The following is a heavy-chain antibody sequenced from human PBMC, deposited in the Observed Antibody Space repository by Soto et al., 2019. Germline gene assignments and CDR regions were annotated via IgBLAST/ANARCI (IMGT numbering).Heavy chain of an antibody. D-gene: IGHD4-4*01. Sequence: QVQLQESGPGRVKPSGTLSLTCAVSSGSISSSNWWSWVLQPPGKGLVWIGEIYHSGSTNYNPSLKRRVTTSVDKSKNQFSLKLSSVTAADTAVYYCARVRGDYSNLVSCWFDPWGPGTLVTVSS. CDR1: SGSISSSNW. CDR3: ARVRGDYSNLVSCWFDP. V-gene: IGHV4-4*02. J-gene: IGHJ5*02. CDR2: IYHSGST.